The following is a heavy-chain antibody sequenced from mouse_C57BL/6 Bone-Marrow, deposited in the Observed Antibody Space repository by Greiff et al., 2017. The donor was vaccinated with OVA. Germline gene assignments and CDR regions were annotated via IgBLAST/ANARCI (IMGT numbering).Heavy chain of an antibody. CDR2: IDPSDSYT. Sequence: QVQLQQPGAELVMPGASVKLSCKASGYTFTSYWMHWVKQRPGQGLEWIGEIDPSDSYTNYNQKFKGKSTLTVDKSSSTAYMQLSSLTSEDSAVYYCAREGDTVVAGKVGYWGQGTTLTVSS. D-gene: IGHD1-1*01. CDR3: AREGDTVVAGKVGY. V-gene: IGHV1-69*01. CDR1: GYTFTSYW. J-gene: IGHJ2*01.